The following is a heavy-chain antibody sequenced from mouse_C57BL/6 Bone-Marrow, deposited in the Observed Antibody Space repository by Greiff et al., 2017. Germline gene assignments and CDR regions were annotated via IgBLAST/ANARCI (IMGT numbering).Heavy chain of an antibody. D-gene: IGHD2-10*01. V-gene: IGHV1-55*01. Sequence: QVQLQQPGAELVKPGASVKMSCKASGYTFTSYWITWVKQRPGQGLEWIGDIYPGSGSTNYNEKFKSKATLTVYTSSSTAYMQLSSLTSEDSAVYYCARPYYGNPFAYWGQETLVTVCA. CDR1: GYTFTSYW. CDR2: IYPGSGST. J-gene: IGHJ3*01. CDR3: ARPYYGNPFAY.